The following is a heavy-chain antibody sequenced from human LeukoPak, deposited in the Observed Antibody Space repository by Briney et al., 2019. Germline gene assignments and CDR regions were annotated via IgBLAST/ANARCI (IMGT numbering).Heavy chain of an antibody. V-gene: IGHV5-51*01. CDR3: ARHADYGDYPFDY. CDR2: IYPRASDT. Sequence: IIYPRASDTRYSPSFHGQVTISADKSISTAYLQWSSLKASDTAMYYCARHADYGDYPFDYWGQGTLVTVSS. D-gene: IGHD4-17*01. J-gene: IGHJ4*02.